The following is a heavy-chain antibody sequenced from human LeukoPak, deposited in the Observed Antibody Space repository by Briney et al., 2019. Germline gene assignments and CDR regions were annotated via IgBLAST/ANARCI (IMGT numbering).Heavy chain of an antibody. Sequence: GGSLRLSCAASGFTFSSYSMNWVRQAPGKGLEWVSGINWNGGSTGYADSVKGRFTISRDNAKNSLYLQMNSLRAEDTALYYCARAGWVRGVGATGAFDIWGQGTMVTVSS. D-gene: IGHD1-26*01. V-gene: IGHV3-20*04. CDR2: INWNGGST. CDR3: ARAGWVRGVGATGAFDI. CDR1: GFTFSSYS. J-gene: IGHJ3*02.